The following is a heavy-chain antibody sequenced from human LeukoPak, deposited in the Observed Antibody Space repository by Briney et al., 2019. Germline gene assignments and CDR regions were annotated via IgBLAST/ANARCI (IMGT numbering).Heavy chain of an antibody. CDR2: IYPGDSDT. Sequence: GEALKISCKGSGYSFSSYWIGWVRQMPGEGLGWVGVIYPGDSDTRYSPSFQGQVTISADKSISTAYLQWSSLKASDTAMYYCAGGYCSGGSCYWFDPWGQGTLVTVSS. V-gene: IGHV5-51*03. D-gene: IGHD2-15*01. CDR1: GYSFSSYW. J-gene: IGHJ5*02. CDR3: AGGYCSGGSCYWFDP.